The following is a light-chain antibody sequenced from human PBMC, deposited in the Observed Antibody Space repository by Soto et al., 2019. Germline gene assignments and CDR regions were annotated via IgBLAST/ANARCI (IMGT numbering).Light chain of an antibody. Sequence: EIMLTQSPATLSVSLGERATLSCRASQSVSRNLAWYQQKPDQAPRLLLYDASTRATGIPARFSGSGSGTDFTLTISSLQSEDFGVYYCHQYNKWPPITFGQGTRLEIK. CDR1: QSVSRN. J-gene: IGKJ5*01. V-gene: IGKV3-15*01. CDR3: HQYNKWPPIT. CDR2: DAS.